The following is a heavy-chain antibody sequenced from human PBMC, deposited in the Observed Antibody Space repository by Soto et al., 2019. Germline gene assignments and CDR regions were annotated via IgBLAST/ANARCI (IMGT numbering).Heavy chain of an antibody. D-gene: IGHD3-3*01. V-gene: IGHV1-69*01. CDR1: GGSFSTSG. J-gene: IGHJ6*02. CDR2: IIPTYETT. CDR3: ASAPMELRFLVGGYYFYGMDV. Sequence: HVQLVQSGAEVREPGSSVKVSCQASGGSFSTSGISWVRQAPGQGLEWMGGIIPTYETTNHAQRFQGRLTLTADESTRTAYMELSSLRSEDTAVYYCASAPMELRFLVGGYYFYGMDVWGQGTTVTVSS.